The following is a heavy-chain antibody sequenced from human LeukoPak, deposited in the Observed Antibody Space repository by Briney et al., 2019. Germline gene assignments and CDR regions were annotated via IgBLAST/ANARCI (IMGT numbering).Heavy chain of an antibody. CDR2: ISSSSSYI. D-gene: IGHD3-22*01. CDR1: GFSFSSHS. J-gene: IGHJ4*02. CDR3: ARDLKYDSSGLFDY. V-gene: IGHV3-21*01. Sequence: PGGSLRLSCAASGFSFSSHSMNWVRQAPGKGLEWVSSISSSSSYIYYADSVKGRFTISRDNAKNSLYLQMSSLRAEDTAVYYCARDLKYDSSGLFDYWGQGTLVTVSS.